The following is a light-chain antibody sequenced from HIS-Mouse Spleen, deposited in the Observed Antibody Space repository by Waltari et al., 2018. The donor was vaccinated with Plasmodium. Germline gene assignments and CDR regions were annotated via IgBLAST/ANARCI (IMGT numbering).Light chain of an antibody. Sequence: SYALTQPPSVSVSPGPTARITCPGYALPRKYAYWYQQTSGQAPVLVIYEDSKRPSGIPERFSGSSSGTMATLTISGAQVEDEADYYCYSTDSSGNHRVFGGGTKLTVL. CDR1: ALPRKY. V-gene: IGLV3-10*01. CDR3: YSTDSSGNHRV. J-gene: IGLJ3*02. CDR2: EDS.